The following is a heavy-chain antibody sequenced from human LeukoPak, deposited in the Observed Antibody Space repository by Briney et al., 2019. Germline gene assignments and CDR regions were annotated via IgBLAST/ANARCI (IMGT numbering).Heavy chain of an antibody. Sequence: SETLSLTCTVYSGSISSYYWSWLRQPPGQGLECIGYIYYIGSTNYNPSLKSRVTMSVDMSKNQFSLKLSSVTAADTAVYYCARRTYFYDSSGYHFDYWGQGTLVSVSS. CDR3: ARRTYFYDSSGYHFDY. CDR2: IYYIGST. CDR1: SGSISSYY. J-gene: IGHJ4*02. V-gene: IGHV4-59*01. D-gene: IGHD3-22*01.